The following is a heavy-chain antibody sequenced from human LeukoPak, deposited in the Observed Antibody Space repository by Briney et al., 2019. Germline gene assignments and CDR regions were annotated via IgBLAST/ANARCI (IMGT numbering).Heavy chain of an antibody. CDR2: INTDGGST. CDR3: ARQYDTAMPGDYYGMDV. CDR1: GFTFGSYW. J-gene: IGHJ6*02. Sequence: GGSLRLSCAASGFTFGSYWMHWVRQAPGKGLVWVSRINTDGGSTTYADSVKGRFTISRDNAKNTLYLQMNSLRAEDTAVYYCARQYDTAMPGDYYGMDVWGQGTTVTVSS. D-gene: IGHD5-18*01. V-gene: IGHV3-74*01.